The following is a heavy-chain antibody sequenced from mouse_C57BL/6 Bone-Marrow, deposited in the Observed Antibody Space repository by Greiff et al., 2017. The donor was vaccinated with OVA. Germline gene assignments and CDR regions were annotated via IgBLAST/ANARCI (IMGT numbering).Heavy chain of an antibody. CDR3: AREDSNYFDY. J-gene: IGHJ2*01. CDR1: GFTFSDYY. D-gene: IGHD2-5*01. Sequence: EVQRVESGGGLVQPGGSLKLSCAASGFTFSDYYMYWVRQTPEKRLEWVAYISNGGGSTYYPDTVKGRFTISRDNAKNTLYLQMSRLKSEDTAMYYCAREDSNYFDYWGQGTTLTVSS. V-gene: IGHV5-12*01. CDR2: ISNGGGST.